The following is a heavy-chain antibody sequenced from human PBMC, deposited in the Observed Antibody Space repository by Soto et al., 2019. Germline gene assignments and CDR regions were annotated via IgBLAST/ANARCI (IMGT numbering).Heavy chain of an antibody. CDR3: ARAWVVVTAPDY. J-gene: IGHJ4*02. CDR1: GYTFNSYA. Sequence: ASVKVSCKASGYTFNSYAMHWVRQAPGQRLEWMGWINAGNGNTKYSQKFQGRVTITRDTSASTAYMELSSLRSEDTAVYYCARAWVVVTAPDYWGQGTLVTVSS. V-gene: IGHV1-3*01. CDR2: INAGNGNT. D-gene: IGHD2-21*02.